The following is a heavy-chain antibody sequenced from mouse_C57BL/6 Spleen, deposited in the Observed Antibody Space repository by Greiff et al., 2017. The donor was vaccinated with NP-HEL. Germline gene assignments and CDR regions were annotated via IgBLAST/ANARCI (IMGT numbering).Heavy chain of an antibody. D-gene: IGHD2-1*01. V-gene: IGHV1-80*01. J-gene: IGHJ2*01. CDR2: IYPGDGDT. CDR1: GYAFSSYW. CDR3: AREVTVPYYFDY. Sequence: VQLKESGAELVKPGASVKISCKASGYAFSSYWMNWVKQRPGKGLEWIGQIYPGDGDTNYNGKFKGKATLTADKSSSTAYMQLSSLTSEDSAVYFCAREVTVPYYFDYWGQGTTLTVSS.